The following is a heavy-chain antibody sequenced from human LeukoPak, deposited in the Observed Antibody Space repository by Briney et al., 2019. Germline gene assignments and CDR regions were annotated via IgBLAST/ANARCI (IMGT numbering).Heavy chain of an antibody. Sequence: GGSLRLSCAASGFTFDDYVMHWVRQPPGKGLEWVSGISWNSDSIDYADSVKGRFTISRDNSKNTLYLQMNSLRAEDTAVYYCAKDPRSPTERGYSGLYFDYWGQGTLVTVSS. D-gene: IGHD5-12*01. CDR1: GFTFDDYV. CDR3: AKDPRSPTERGYSGLYFDY. V-gene: IGHV3-9*01. CDR2: ISWNSDSI. J-gene: IGHJ4*02.